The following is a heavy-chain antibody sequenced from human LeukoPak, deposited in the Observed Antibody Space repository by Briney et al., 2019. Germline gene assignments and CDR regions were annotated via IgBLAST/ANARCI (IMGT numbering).Heavy chain of an antibody. CDR2: IYYTGRT. D-gene: IGHD3/OR15-3a*01. V-gene: IGHV4-31*03. CDR3: ASGECRHGLQVDY. CDR1: GGSISSSAYH. J-gene: IGHJ4*02. Sequence: SETLSLTCSVSGGSISSSAYHWSWFRQHPGKGLEWIGYIYYTGRTYYSPSLNSRVTISLATTKNQFSLNLSSLTAADTAVYYCASGECRHGLQVDYWGRGTLVGVFS.